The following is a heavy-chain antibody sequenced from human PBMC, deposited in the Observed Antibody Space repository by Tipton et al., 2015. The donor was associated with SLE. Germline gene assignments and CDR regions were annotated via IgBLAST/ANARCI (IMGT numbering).Heavy chain of an antibody. Sequence: TLSLTCPVSDDSFTNTRYYWACSRQPPGKGLEDIGSISFGGSTYYNRSLESRLTISVDTSKHQFSLNLTSMTAADTALYFCARRARDGWFFDSWGQGLLVTVSS. CDR3: ARRARDGWFFDS. CDR2: ISFGGST. J-gene: IGHJ4*02. D-gene: IGHD5-24*01. V-gene: IGHV4-39*07. CDR1: DDSFTNTRYY.